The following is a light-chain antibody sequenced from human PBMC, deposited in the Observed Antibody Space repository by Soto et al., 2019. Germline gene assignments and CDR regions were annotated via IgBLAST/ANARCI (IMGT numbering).Light chain of an antibody. J-gene: IGKJ1*01. CDR2: AAS. CDR1: QALSNS. Sequence: DIQMAQSPSSLSAPVGDRVPIPCRASQALSNSLAWYQQKPGRVPHLLIYAASTLQSGVPARFSGSGSGTEFTLTISRLQADDFAAYYCQQYNTYSTFGQGTKVDIK. V-gene: IGKV1-27*01. CDR3: QQYNTYST.